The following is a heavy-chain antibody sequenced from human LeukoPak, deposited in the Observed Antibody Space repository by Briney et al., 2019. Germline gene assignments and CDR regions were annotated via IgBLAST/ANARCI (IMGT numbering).Heavy chain of an antibody. V-gene: IGHV3-23*01. CDR3: AKGESSSWSSRFVDY. J-gene: IGHJ4*02. Sequence: GGSLRLSCAASGFIFSSYAMSWVRQAPGKGLEWVSAISGSGGSTYYADSVKGRFTISRDNSKNMLYLQMNSLRAEDTAVYYCAKGESSSWSSRFVDYWGQGTLVTVSS. CDR1: GFIFSSYA. CDR2: ISGSGGST. D-gene: IGHD6-13*01.